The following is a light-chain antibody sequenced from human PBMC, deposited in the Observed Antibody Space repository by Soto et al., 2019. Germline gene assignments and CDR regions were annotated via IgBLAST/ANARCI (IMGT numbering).Light chain of an antibody. V-gene: IGKV1-9*01. CDR1: QGINTY. J-gene: IGKJ1*01. CDR2: AAS. CDR3: QQLNSYPRT. Sequence: DIQLTQSPSFLSASVGDRVTITCRASQGINTYSSWYQQKPGKAPKLLLYAASTLQSGVPSRFSGSGSGPEFTLTISSLQPEDFATYYCQQLNSYPRTVGQGTKVEIK.